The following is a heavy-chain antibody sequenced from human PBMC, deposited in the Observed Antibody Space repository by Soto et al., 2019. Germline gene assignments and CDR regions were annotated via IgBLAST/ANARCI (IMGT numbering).Heavy chain of an antibody. Sequence: GASVKVSCKSSGYTFISYGISWVRQAPGQGLEWMGWIGGYNGKTNYAQKFQGRVTMTTDTSTSTAYMEMKSLRSDDTAVYFCARDRAPYSGSSPGMDAWGQGTTVTVSS. CDR2: IGGYNGKT. D-gene: IGHD1-26*01. CDR1: GYTFISYG. V-gene: IGHV1-18*01. J-gene: IGHJ6*02. CDR3: ARDRAPYSGSSPGMDA.